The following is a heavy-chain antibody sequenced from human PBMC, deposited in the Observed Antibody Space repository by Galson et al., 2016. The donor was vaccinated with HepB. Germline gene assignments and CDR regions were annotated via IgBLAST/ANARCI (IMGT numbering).Heavy chain of an antibody. CDR2: IDHLGST. J-gene: IGHJ6*02. CDR1: GGSFSGYY. V-gene: IGHV4-34*01. D-gene: IGHD3-10*02. Sequence: ETLSLTCAVYGGSFSGYYWSWIRQPPGEGLEWIGEIDHLGSTNHNSTLESRVTISVDTSKNQFSLKLTSVTAADTAAYYCARGRPKGRVRSNYFYGMDVWGQGTTVTVSS. CDR3: ARGRPKGRVRSNYFYGMDV.